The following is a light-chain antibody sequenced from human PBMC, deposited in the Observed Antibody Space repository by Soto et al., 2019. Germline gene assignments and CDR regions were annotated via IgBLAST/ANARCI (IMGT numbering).Light chain of an antibody. Sequence: QSVLTQPPSASGTPGQSVTISCSGANSNIGANSVNWYQQVPGTAPKLLIYRNNQRPSGVPDRFAGSKSGTSASLAISGLRSEDEADYYCAARDDSLSGHWVFGGGTKVTVL. CDR1: NSNIGANS. CDR2: RNN. J-gene: IGLJ3*02. CDR3: AARDDSLSGHWV. V-gene: IGLV1-47*01.